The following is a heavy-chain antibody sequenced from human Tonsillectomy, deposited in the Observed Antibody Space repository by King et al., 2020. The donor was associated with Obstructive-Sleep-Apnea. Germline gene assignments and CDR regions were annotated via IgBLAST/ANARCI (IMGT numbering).Heavy chain of an antibody. CDR2: IYNSGST. J-gene: IGHJ4*02. Sequence: LQLQESGPGLVKPSETLSLTCTVSGGSINSSSYYRGWIRQPPGKGLEWIGIIYNSGSTYYNPSLRSRVTISVDTSKNQFSLKLTSVTAADTAVYYCAIHTYYYQSSDYYLVDYWGQGTLVTVSS. CDR1: GGSINSSSYY. D-gene: IGHD3-22*01. CDR3: AIHTYYYQSSDYYLVDY. V-gene: IGHV4-39*07.